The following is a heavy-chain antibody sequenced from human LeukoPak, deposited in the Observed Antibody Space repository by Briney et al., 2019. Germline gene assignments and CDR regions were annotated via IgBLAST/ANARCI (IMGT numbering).Heavy chain of an antibody. Sequence: QPGESLRLSCAASGFTFSSFEMNWVRQAPGKGLEWVSYISSSGSTIYYADSVKGRFTISRDNAKNSLYLQMSSLRAEDTAGYYCARDRSYGSFNYWGQGTLVTVSS. CDR2: ISSSGSTI. V-gene: IGHV3-48*03. D-gene: IGHD5-18*01. J-gene: IGHJ4*02. CDR1: GFTFSSFE. CDR3: ARDRSYGSFNY.